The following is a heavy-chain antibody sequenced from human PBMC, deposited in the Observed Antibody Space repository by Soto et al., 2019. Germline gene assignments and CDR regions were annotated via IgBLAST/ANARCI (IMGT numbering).Heavy chain of an antibody. CDR2: IYRTGST. D-gene: IGHD1-7*01. CDR1: GGSFTSNDW. CDR3: ASRDPGTSVDY. J-gene: IGHJ4*02. Sequence: SETLSLTCAVSGGSFTSNDWWTWVRQPPGQGLEWIGEIYRTGSTNYNPSLKSRVTISLDKSENQFSLKVTSLTAADTAVYYCASRDPGTSVDYWGQGTLVTVSS. V-gene: IGHV4-4*02.